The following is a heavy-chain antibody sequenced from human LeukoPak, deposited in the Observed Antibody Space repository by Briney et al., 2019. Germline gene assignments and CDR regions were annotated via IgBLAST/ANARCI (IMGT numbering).Heavy chain of an antibody. CDR1: GFTFSSYS. J-gene: IGHJ4*02. Sequence: GGSLRLSCAASGFTFSSYSMNWVRQAPGKGLEWVSSISSSSSYVYYADSVKGRFTISRDNAKNSLYLQMNSLRAEDTAVYYCAGSYSSSWSTYYFDYWGQGTLVTVSS. D-gene: IGHD6-13*01. CDR3: AGSYSSSWSTYYFDY. CDR2: ISSSSSYV. V-gene: IGHV3-21*04.